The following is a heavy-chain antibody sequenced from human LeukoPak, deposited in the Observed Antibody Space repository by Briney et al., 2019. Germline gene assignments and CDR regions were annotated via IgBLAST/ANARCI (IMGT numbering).Heavy chain of an antibody. Sequence: SETLSLTCTVSGGSISSYYWSWIRQPLGKGLEWIGYIYYSGSTNYNPSLKSRVTISVDTSKNQSSLKLSSVTAADTAVYYCAKRVGATKNWFDPWGQGTLVTVSS. D-gene: IGHD1-26*01. V-gene: IGHV4-59*01. CDR3: AKRVGATKNWFDP. CDR1: GGSISSYY. CDR2: IYYSGST. J-gene: IGHJ5*02.